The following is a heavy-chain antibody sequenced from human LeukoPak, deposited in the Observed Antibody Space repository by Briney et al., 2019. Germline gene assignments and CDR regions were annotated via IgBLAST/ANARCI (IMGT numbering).Heavy chain of an antibody. V-gene: IGHV1-46*01. J-gene: IGHJ3*02. CDR1: GYTFTSYY. CDR2: INPSGGST. Sequence: ASVKVSCKASGYTFTSYYMHWVRQAPGQGLEWMVIINPSGGSTSYAQKFQGRVTMTRDTSTSTVYMELSSLRSEDTAVYYCARSPQRADAFDIWGQGTMVTVSS. D-gene: IGHD6-25*01. CDR3: ARSPQRADAFDI.